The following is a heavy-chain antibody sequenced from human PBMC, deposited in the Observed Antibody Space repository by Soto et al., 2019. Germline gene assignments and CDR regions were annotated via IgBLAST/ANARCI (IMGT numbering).Heavy chain of an antibody. CDR3: VKDRGGSGSYGPSISFDY. CDR2: ISSNGGST. V-gene: IGHV3-64D*08. Sequence: GGSLRLSCSASGFTFSSYAMHWVRQAPGKGLEYVSAISSNGGSTYYADSVKGRFTISRDNSKNTLYLQMSSLRAEDTAVYYCVKDRGGSGSYGPSISFDYWGQGTLVTVSS. CDR1: GFTFSSYA. J-gene: IGHJ4*02. D-gene: IGHD3-10*01.